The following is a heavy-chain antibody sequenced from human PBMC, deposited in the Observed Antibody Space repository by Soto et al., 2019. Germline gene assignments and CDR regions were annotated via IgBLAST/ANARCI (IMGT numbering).Heavy chain of an antibody. CDR3: AVVAQGSSVDCPGACDI. J-gene: IGHJ3*02. CDR1: GFSFTDVW. V-gene: IGHV3-15*01. CDR2: IKRKMAGETT. D-gene: IGHD2-2*01. Sequence: EVQLVESGGGVAKPGGSLRLSCAASGFSFTDVWMTWVRQAPGKGLEWVGRIKRKMAGETTKYAAPVKGRCSISSDDSKNTVFLQMNSLKSEETAVYFCAVVAQGSSVDCPGACDIWGQGTMVTVSS.